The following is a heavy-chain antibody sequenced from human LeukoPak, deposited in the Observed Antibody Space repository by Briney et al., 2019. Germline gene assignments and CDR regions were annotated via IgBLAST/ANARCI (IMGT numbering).Heavy chain of an antibody. V-gene: IGHV7-4-1*02. Sequence: ASVTVSFKASGYTFTSYAMNWVRQAPGQGLEWMGWINTNTGNPTYAQGFTGRFVFSLDTSVSTAYLQISSLKAEDTAVYYCATDLVATADYWGQGTLVTVSS. CDR2: INTNTGNP. CDR1: GYTFTSYA. CDR3: ATDLVATADY. D-gene: IGHD5-12*01. J-gene: IGHJ4*02.